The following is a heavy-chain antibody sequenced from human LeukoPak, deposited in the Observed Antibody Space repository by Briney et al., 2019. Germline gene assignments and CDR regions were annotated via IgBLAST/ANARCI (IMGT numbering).Heavy chain of an antibody. CDR2: ISYDGSNK. D-gene: IGHD1-26*01. Sequence: GGSLRLSCAASGFTFSSYGMHWVRQAPGKGLEWVAVISYDGSNKYYADSVKGRFTISRDNSKNTLYLQMNSLRAEDTAVYYCAELPGGRSLFDSWGQGTLVTVSS. CDR1: GFTFSSYG. CDR3: AELPGGRSLFDS. J-gene: IGHJ5*01. V-gene: IGHV3-30*18.